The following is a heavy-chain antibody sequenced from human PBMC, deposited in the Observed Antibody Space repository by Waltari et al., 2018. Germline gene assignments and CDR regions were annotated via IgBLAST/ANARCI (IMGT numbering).Heavy chain of an antibody. Sequence: EVQVLESGGGLVQPGGSLRLYCAASGFTFSTNAMTWVRQAPGKGLEWVSTINGTGGNTYHADSVKGRFTISRDNSKNTLYLQMNSLRAEDTAIYYCAKDSSTLHYFDYWGQGTLVTVSS. CDR2: INGTGGNT. CDR1: GFTFSTNA. V-gene: IGHV3-23*01. CDR3: AKDSSTLHYFDY. D-gene: IGHD3-16*01. J-gene: IGHJ4*02.